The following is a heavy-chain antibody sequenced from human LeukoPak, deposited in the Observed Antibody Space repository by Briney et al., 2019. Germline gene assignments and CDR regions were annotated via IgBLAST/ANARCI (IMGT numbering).Heavy chain of an antibody. CDR2: VTNNGGST. J-gene: IGHJ4*02. D-gene: IGHD6-13*01. CDR1: GFTFNNYG. V-gene: IGHV3-23*01. CDR3: AKKGLAVPGTPYFDH. Sequence: PGGSLRLSCAVSGFTFNNYGMNWVRQAPGKGLEWVSSVTNNGGSTSYADSVKGRFTISRDNSKSTVYLQMNSLRVDDTAVYYCAKKGLAVPGTPYFDHWGQGILVTVSS.